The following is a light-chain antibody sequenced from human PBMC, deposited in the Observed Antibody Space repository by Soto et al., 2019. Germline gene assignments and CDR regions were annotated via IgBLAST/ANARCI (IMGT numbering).Light chain of an antibody. J-gene: IGKJ1*01. V-gene: IGKV3-20*01. CDR1: QRVSSDS. CDR2: STS. Sequence: EIMLTQSPDTLSLSPGERATLSCRASQRVSSDSLAWYQQQPGQAPRLLIYSTSNRATGIPDRFSGSGSGTDFTLTIRRLEPEDFALYYCQQYGRSQTFGQGTKVDIK. CDR3: QQYGRSQT.